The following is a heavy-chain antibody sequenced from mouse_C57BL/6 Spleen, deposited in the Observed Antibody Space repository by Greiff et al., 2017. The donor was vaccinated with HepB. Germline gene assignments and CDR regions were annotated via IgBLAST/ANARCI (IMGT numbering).Heavy chain of an antibody. D-gene: IGHD2-4*01. V-gene: IGHV1-26*01. CDR3: ARGDDYDRDFDY. J-gene: IGHJ2*01. Sequence: EVQLQQSGPELVKPGASVKISCKASGYTFTDYYMNWVKQSHGKSLEWIGDINPNNGGTSYNQKFKGKATLTVDKSSSTAYMELRSLTSEDSAVYYCARGDDYDRDFDYWGQGTTLTVSS. CDR2: INPNNGGT. CDR1: GYTFTDYY.